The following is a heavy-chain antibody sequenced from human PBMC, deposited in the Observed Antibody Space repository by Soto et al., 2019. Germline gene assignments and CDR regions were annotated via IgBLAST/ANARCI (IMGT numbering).Heavy chain of an antibody. CDR3: AFLPRMSGALYYGMDV. V-gene: IGHV3-72*01. CDR2: TRNKANSYTT. J-gene: IGHJ6*02. CDR1: GFTFSDHY. D-gene: IGHD7-27*01. Sequence: GGSLRLSCSASGFTFSDHYMDWVRQAPGKGLEWVGRTRNKANSYTTEYAASVKGRFTISRDDSKNSLYLQMNSLKTEDTAVYYCAFLPRMSGALYYGMDVWGQGTTVTVSS.